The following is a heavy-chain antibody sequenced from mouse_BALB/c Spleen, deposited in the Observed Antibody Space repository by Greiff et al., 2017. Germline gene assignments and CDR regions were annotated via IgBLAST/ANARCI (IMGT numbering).Heavy chain of an antibody. J-gene: IGHJ1*01. CDR2: ISSGGSYT. CDR3: ARDYYGYGGNFDV. Sequence: EVMLVESGGGLVKPGGSLKLSCAASGFTFSSYAMSWVRQSPEKRLEWVAEISSGGSYTYYPDTVTGRFTISRDNAKNTLYLEMSSLRSEDTAMYYCARDYYGYGGNFDVWGAGTTVTVSS. CDR1: GFTFSSYA. D-gene: IGHD1-2*01. V-gene: IGHV5-9-4*01.